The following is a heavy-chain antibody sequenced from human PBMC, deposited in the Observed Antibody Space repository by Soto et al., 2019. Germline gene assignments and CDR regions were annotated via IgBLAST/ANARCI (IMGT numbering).Heavy chain of an antibody. D-gene: IGHD3-9*01. J-gene: IGHJ6*03. CDR2: IYYSGNT. V-gene: IGHV4-59*08. Sequence: SSETLSLTCTVSGCSISSYYWSWIRQPPGKGLEWIGYIYYSGNTNYNPSLKSRVTISVDTSKNQFSLKLSSVTAADTAVYYCARVLRERSGFTGSLDYYYYYYMDVWGKGTTVTVSS. CDR1: GCSISSYY. CDR3: ARVLRERSGFTGSLDYYYYYYMDV.